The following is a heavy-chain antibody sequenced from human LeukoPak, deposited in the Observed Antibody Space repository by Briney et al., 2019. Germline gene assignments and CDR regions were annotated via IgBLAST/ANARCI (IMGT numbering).Heavy chain of an antibody. J-gene: IGHJ4*02. CDR1: GGSISSGGYY. CDR3: ARGDPREVRYFDWLFDY. Sequence: SQTLSLTCTVSGGSISSGGYYWSWLRQHPGKGLEWIGYIYYSGSTYYNPSLKSRVTISVDTSKNQFSLKLSSVTAADTVVYYCARGDPREVRYFDWLFDYWGQGTLVTVSS. V-gene: IGHV4-31*03. CDR2: IYYSGST. D-gene: IGHD3-9*01.